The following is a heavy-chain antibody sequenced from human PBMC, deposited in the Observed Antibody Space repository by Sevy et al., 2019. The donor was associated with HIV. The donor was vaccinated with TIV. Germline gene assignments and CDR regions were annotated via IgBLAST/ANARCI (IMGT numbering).Heavy chain of an antibody. Sequence: RGSLRLSCAASGFTFSSYGMHWVRQAPGKGLEWVAVIWYDGSNKYYADSVKGRFTISRDNSKNTLYLQMNSLRAEDTAVYYCARDGGMVYFKGWFDPWGQGTLVTVSS. CDR3: ARDGGMVYFKGWFDP. J-gene: IGHJ5*02. CDR2: IWYDGSNK. CDR1: GFTFSSYG. D-gene: IGHD2-8*01. V-gene: IGHV3-33*01.